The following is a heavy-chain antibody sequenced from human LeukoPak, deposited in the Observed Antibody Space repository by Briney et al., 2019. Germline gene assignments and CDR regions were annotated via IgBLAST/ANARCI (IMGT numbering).Heavy chain of an antibody. J-gene: IGHJ4*02. Sequence: PSETLSLTCAVYGGSFSGYYWSWIRQPPGEGLEWIGEINHSGSTNYNPSLKSRVTISVDTSKNQFSLKLSSVTAADTAVYYCAGRGYCSGDSCSVVDYWGQGTLVTVSS. V-gene: IGHV4-34*01. CDR1: GGSFSGYY. D-gene: IGHD2-15*01. CDR2: INHSGST. CDR3: AGRGYCSGDSCSVVDY.